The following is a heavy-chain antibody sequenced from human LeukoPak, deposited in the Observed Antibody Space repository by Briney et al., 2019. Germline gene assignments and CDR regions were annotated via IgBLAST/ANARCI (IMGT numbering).Heavy chain of an antibody. CDR1: GFPFDDYA. CDR2: ITWNSRIV. D-gene: IGHD3-22*01. Sequence: GGSLRLSCAASGFPFDDYALYWVRQAPGKGLEWVSGITWNSRIVAYADSVKGRFTISRDNAKNSLYLQMNSLRAEDTALYYCAKALRDSSGFYIYYGMDVWGQGTTVTVAS. J-gene: IGHJ6*02. CDR3: AKALRDSSGFYIYYGMDV. V-gene: IGHV3-9*01.